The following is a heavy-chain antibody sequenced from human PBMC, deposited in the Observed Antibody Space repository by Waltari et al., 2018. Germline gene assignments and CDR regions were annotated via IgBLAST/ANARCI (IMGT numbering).Heavy chain of an antibody. CDR1: GFTVSRNT. CDR2: INSGGDT. J-gene: IGHJ2*01. V-gene: IGHV3-53*01. CDR3: ARDVTGYYYFDL. Sequence: EVQLVESGGGLIQPGGSLRLSCAASGFTVSRNTMSWVRQAPGKGLELVSVINSGGDTHYADSVKGRFTISRDNSKNTVYLQMNTLRAEDTALYYCARDVTGYYYFDLWGRGTLVTVSS.